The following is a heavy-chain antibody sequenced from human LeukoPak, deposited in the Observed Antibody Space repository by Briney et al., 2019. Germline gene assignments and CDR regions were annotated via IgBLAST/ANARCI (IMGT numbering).Heavy chain of an antibody. J-gene: IGHJ4*02. CDR2: INPSGGST. CDR1: GYTFTGYY. Sequence: ASVKVSCKASGYTFTGYYMHWVRQAPGQGLEWMGIINPSGGSTSYAQKFQGRVTMTRDMSTSTVYMELSSLRSEDTAVYYCARDLPDDYGDYVLDYWGQGTLVTVSS. CDR3: ARDLPDDYGDYVLDY. V-gene: IGHV1-46*01. D-gene: IGHD4-17*01.